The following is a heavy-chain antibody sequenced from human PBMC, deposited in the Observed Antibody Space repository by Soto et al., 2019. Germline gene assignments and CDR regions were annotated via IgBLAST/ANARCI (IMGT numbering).Heavy chain of an antibody. CDR3: AKVPYPYDSSGYYFFY. J-gene: IGHJ4*02. CDR1: GFTFSSYG. V-gene: IGHV3-30*18. D-gene: IGHD3-22*01. CDR2: ISYDGSNK. Sequence: WGSLRLSCAASGFTFSSYGMHWVRQAPGKGLEWVAVISYDGSNKYYADSVKGRFTISRDNSKNTLYLQMNSLRAEDTAVYYCAKVPYPYDSSGYYFFYWGQGTLVTVSS.